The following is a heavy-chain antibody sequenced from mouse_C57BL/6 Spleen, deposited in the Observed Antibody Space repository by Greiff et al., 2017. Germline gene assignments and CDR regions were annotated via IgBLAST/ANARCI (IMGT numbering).Heavy chain of an antibody. CDR2: ISYDGSN. J-gene: IGHJ1*03. V-gene: IGHV3-6*01. CDR1: GYSITSGYY. CDR3: ASGYYYGSSFYWYFDV. D-gene: IGHD1-1*01. Sequence: EVKLQESGPGLVKPSQSLSLTCSVTGYSITSGYYWNWIRQFPGNKLEWMGYISYDGSNNYNPSLKNRISITRDPSKNQFFLKLNSVTTEDTATYYCASGYYYGSSFYWYFDVWGTGTTVTVSS.